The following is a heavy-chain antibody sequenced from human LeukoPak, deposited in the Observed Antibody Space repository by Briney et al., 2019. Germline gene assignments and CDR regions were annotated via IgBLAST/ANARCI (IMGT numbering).Heavy chain of an antibody. Sequence: GGSLRLSCAVSGFIFSDVWMRWVGQAPGKGVEWVARIKTKAEGGTIDYAAPVKGKFISSRDDSEKRLDLQMSSLKSEDTGVYYCTTDLDYWGQGTLVTVSS. J-gene: IGHJ4*02. V-gene: IGHV3-15*01. CDR1: GFIFSDVW. CDR3: TTDLDY. CDR2: IKTKAEGGTI.